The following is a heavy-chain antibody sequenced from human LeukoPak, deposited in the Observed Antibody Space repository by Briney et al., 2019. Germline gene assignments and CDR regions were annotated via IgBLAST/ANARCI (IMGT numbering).Heavy chain of an antibody. D-gene: IGHD6-19*01. CDR3: ARSIAVDESSDY. CDR2: ISGSGGST. V-gene: IGHV3-23*01. J-gene: IGHJ4*02. Sequence: GSLRLSCAASGFTFSSYAMSWVRQAPGKGLEWVSAISGSGGSTYYADSVKGRFTISRDNSKNTLYLQMNSLRAEDTAVYYCARSIAVDESSDYWGQGTLVTVSS. CDR1: GFTFSSYA.